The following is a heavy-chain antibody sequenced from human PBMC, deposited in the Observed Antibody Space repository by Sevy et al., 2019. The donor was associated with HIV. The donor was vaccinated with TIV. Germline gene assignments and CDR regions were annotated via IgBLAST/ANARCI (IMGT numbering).Heavy chain of an antibody. Sequence: GGSLRLSCAASGFTFSDYYMSWIRQAPGKGLEWVSYISSSYSTIYYADSVKGRFTISRDNAKNSLYLQMNSLRAEDTAVYYCARDGASVVRGVIITVYAFDIWGQGTMVTVSS. CDR2: ISSSYSTI. CDR1: GFTFSDYY. CDR3: ARDGASVVRGVIITVYAFDI. D-gene: IGHD3-10*01. V-gene: IGHV3-11*04. J-gene: IGHJ3*02.